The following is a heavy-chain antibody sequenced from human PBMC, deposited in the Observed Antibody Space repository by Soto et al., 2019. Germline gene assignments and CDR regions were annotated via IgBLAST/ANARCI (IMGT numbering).Heavy chain of an antibody. V-gene: IGHV3-11*06. CDR1: GFTFSDYH. J-gene: IGHJ6*02. CDR2: IGTTST. Sequence: QVQLVESGGGLVKPGGSLRLSCAASGFTFSDYHLSWIRQAPGKGLEWVSYIGTTSTNYADSVKGRFTISRDNAKNSLFLQMNSLRPEDMAVYYCARGPCRTTSCPTTYYGMDVWGRGTTVTVSS. D-gene: IGHD2-2*01. CDR3: ARGPCRTTSCPTTYYGMDV.